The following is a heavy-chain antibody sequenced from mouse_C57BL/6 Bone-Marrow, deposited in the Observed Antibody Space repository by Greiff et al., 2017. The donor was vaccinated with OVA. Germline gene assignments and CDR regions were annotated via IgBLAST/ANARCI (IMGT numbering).Heavy chain of an antibody. J-gene: IGHJ3*01. CDR1: GFTFSSYA. Sequence: EVQRVESGGGLVKPGGSLKLSCAASGFTFSSYAMSWVRQTPEKRLEWVATISDGGSYTYYPDNVKGRFTISRDNAKNNLYLQMSHLKSEDTAMYYCASPLLRFAYWGQGTLVTVSA. CDR3: ASPLLRFAY. V-gene: IGHV5-4*01. CDR2: ISDGGSYT.